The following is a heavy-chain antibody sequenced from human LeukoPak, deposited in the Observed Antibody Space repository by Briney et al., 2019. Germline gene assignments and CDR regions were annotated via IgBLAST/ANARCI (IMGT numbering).Heavy chain of an antibody. CDR1: GFSFTGYW. CDR3: ARGGYSFDY. Sequence: SGGSLRLSCAASGFSFTGYWMTWVRQAPGKGLEWVARLHPDGSEGNYVGCVEGRFTVFGDNAKSSLFLQMHSLRVEDTAVYYCARGGYSFDYLGQGTLVTVSS. V-gene: IGHV3-7*01. CDR2: LHPDGSEG. J-gene: IGHJ4*02. D-gene: IGHD5-12*01.